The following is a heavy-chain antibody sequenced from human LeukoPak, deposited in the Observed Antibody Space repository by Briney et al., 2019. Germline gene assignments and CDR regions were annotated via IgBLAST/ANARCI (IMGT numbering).Heavy chain of an antibody. Sequence: GGSLRLTCAASGFTFDDYGMSWVRQAPGKGLEWVSGINWNGGSTGYADSVKGRFTISRDNAKNSLYLQMNSLRAEDTALYYSARVIGYSYGYGYWGQGTLVTVSS. CDR1: GFTFDDYG. V-gene: IGHV3-20*04. D-gene: IGHD5-18*01. CDR3: ARVIGYSYGYGY. J-gene: IGHJ4*02. CDR2: INWNGGST.